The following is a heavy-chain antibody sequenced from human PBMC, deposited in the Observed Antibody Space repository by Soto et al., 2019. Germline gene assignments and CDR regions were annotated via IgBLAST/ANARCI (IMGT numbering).Heavy chain of an antibody. CDR3: SRIAVSGPITAFDY. V-gene: IGHV4-39*01. D-gene: IGHD6-19*01. Sequence: SETLSLTCTVSGGSISNSSYLWGWIRQPPGKGLQWIGSVSYSGSTYYNPSLKSRVTISVDTSKTQSSLRLSSVTAADTAVYYCSRIAVSGPITAFDYWGQGTLVT. CDR2: VSYSGST. J-gene: IGHJ4*02. CDR1: GGSISNSSYL.